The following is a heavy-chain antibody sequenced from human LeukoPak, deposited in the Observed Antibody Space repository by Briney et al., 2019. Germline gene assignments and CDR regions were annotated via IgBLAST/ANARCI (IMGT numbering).Heavy chain of an antibody. CDR1: GFTFSSYW. Sequence: GGSLRLSCAASGFTFSSYWMHWVRQAPGKGLVWVSRINSDGSSTSYADSVKGRFTISRDNAKNTLYLQMNSLRAEDTAVYYCARGGITMIVENWFDPWGQGTLVTVSS. V-gene: IGHV3-74*01. CDR2: INSDGSST. D-gene: IGHD3-22*01. J-gene: IGHJ5*02. CDR3: ARGGITMIVENWFDP.